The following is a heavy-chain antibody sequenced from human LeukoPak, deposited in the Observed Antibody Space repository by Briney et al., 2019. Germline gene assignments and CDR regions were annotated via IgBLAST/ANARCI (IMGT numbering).Heavy chain of an antibody. CDR3: ARDVVSLDWLLHMGCLDY. CDR1: GFTFSSYW. J-gene: IGHJ4*02. D-gene: IGHD3/OR15-3a*01. Sequence: PGGSLRLSCAASGFTFSSYWMSWVRQAPGKGLEWVANIKQDGSEKYYVDSVKGRFTISRDNAKNSLFLQMNSLRAEDTAVYYCARDVVSLDWLLHMGCLDYWGQGTLVTVSS. V-gene: IGHV3-7*01. CDR2: IKQDGSEK.